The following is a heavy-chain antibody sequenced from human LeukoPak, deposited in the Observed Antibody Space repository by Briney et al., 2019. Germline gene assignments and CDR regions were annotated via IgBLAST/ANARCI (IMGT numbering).Heavy chain of an antibody. CDR1: GGSMKNYY. V-gene: IGHV4-59*01. Sequence: PSETLSLTCSLSGGSMKNYYWTWIRQPPGKGLEWIGYIFHDGRTNYSPSLKSRVSISVDTSKNQFSLRLDSMTAADTAVYFCARDVAHSQSRGWYYLDFWGRGTLVTVSS. CDR2: IFHDGRT. CDR3: ARDVAHSQSRGWYYLDF. D-gene: IGHD6-19*01. J-gene: IGHJ4*02.